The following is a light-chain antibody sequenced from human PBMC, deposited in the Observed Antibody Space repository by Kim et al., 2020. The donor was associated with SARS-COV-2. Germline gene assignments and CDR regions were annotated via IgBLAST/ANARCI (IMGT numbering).Light chain of an antibody. Sequence: PGERATLSCRASQSVSSNLAWYQQKPGQAPRLLISGASTRATGVPARFSGSGSGTEFTLTISSLQSEDFAVYYCQQYNNWPPPYTFGQGTKLEI. CDR3: QQYNNWPPPYT. CDR1: QSVSSN. V-gene: IGKV3-15*01. J-gene: IGKJ2*01. CDR2: GAS.